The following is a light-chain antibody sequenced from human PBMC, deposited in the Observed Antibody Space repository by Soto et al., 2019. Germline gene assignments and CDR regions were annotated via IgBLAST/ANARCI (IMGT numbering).Light chain of an antibody. CDR3: QQYKSYSLT. V-gene: IGKV1-5*03. CDR2: KAS. J-gene: IGKJ4*01. Sequence: DIQMTQSPSTLSASVGDRVTITCRASQSISSWLAWYRQKPVKAPKFLIYKASNLEVGVPSRFSGSVSGTEFTLTASSLQPDDFATYYSQQYKSYSLTFGGETKVEMK. CDR1: QSISSW.